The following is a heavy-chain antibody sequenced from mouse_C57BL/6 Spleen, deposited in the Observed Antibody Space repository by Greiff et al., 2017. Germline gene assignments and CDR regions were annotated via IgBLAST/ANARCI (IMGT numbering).Heavy chain of an antibody. CDR2: ISYDGSH. CDR3: ASYYYGTPDY. D-gene: IGHD1-1*01. Sequence: EVKLKESGPGLVKPSQSLSLTCSVTGYSITSGYYWNWIRQFPGNKLEWMGYISYDGSHNYNPSLQNRISITRDPSKNQFFLKLNSVTTEDTATYYCASYYYGTPDYWGQGTTLTVSS. CDR1: GYSITSGYY. V-gene: IGHV3-6*01. J-gene: IGHJ2*01.